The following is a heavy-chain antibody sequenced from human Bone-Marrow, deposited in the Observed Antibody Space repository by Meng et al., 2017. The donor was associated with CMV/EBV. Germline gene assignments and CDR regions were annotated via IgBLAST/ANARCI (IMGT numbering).Heavy chain of an antibody. V-gene: IGHV3-74*01. CDR3: AKDGHYDSSGYLDY. D-gene: IGHD3-22*01. Sequence: GGSLRLSCAASGFTFSSYWMHWVRQAPGKGLVWVSRINSDGSSTSYADSVKGRFTISRDNAKNSLYLQMNSLRAEDTALYYCAKDGHYDSSGYLDYWGQGTLVTVSS. J-gene: IGHJ4*02. CDR1: GFTFSSYW. CDR2: INSDGSST.